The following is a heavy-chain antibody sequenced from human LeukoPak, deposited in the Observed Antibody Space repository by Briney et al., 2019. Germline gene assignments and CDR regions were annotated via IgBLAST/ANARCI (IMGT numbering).Heavy chain of an antibody. V-gene: IGHV4-38-2*02. CDR2: IYHSGST. CDR3: ARASYGDLTPFDY. J-gene: IGHJ4*02. CDR1: GYSISSGYY. D-gene: IGHD4-17*01. Sequence: SETLSLTCTVSGYSISSGYYWGWIRQPPGKGLEWIGSIYHSGSTYYNPSLKSRVTISVDTSKNQFSLKLSSVTAADTAVYYCARASYGDLTPFDYWGQGTLVTVSS.